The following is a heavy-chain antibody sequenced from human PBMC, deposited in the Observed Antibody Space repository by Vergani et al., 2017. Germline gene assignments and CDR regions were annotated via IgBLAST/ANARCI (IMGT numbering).Heavy chain of an antibody. D-gene: IGHD1-26*01. CDR1: GYTFTGYY. CDR3: AREVGSYYPRSHYYYGMDV. CDR2: INPNSGGT. V-gene: IGHV1-2*02. J-gene: IGHJ6*02. Sequence: QVQLVQSGAEVQKPGASVKVSCKASGYTFTGYYMHWVRQAPGQGLEWMGWINPNSGGTNYAQKFQGRVTMTRDTSISTAYMELSRLRSDDTAVYYCAREVGSYYPRSHYYYGMDVWGQGTTVTVSS.